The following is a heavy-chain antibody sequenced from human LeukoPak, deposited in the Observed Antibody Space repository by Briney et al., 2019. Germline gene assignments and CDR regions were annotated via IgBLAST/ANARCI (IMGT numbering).Heavy chain of an antibody. CDR3: ARLGTIAAAGSTTNYYYYGMDV. J-gene: IGHJ6*02. Sequence: SETLSLTCTVSGGSISSYYWSWIRQPPGKGLEWIGYIYYSGSTNYNPSLKSRVTISVDTSKNQFSLKLSSVTAAVTAVYYCARLGTIAAAGSTTNYYYYGMDVWGQGTTVTVSS. V-gene: IGHV4-59*01. D-gene: IGHD6-13*01. CDR2: IYYSGST. CDR1: GGSISSYY.